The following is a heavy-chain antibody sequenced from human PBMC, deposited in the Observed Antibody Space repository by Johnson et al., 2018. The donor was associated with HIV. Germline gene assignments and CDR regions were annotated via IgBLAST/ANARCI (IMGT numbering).Heavy chain of an antibody. J-gene: IGHJ3*02. V-gene: IGHV3-30-3*01. CDR2: ISFDGSTI. D-gene: IGHD3-22*01. CDR3: AKDRYYDSSGPDAFDI. CDR1: GFSFSDSA. Sequence: QVQLVESGGGVVQPGRSLRLSCAASGFSFSDSAMHWVRQAPGKGLEWVAVISFDGSTIYYANSVEGRFTISRDNSRDTLSLQMNSLRVEDTALYYCAKDRYYDSSGPDAFDIWGQGTMVTVSS.